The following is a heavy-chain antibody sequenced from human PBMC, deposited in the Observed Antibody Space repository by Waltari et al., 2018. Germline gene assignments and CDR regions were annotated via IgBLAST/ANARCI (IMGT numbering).Heavy chain of an antibody. Sequence: QVQLVESGGGVVQPGGSLRLSCAASGFTFSSYGMHWVRQAPGKGLEWVAFIRYDGSNKYYADSVKGRFTISRDNSKNTLYLQMNSLRAEDTAVYYCATRLAAAGKAGFDYWGQGTLVTVSS. CDR1: GFTFSSYG. CDR3: ATRLAAAGKAGFDY. J-gene: IGHJ4*02. CDR2: IRYDGSNK. V-gene: IGHV3-30*02. D-gene: IGHD6-13*01.